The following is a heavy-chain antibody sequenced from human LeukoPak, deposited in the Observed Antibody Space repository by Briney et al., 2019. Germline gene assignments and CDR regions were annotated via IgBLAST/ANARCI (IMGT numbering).Heavy chain of an antibody. V-gene: IGHV3-23*01. Sequence: GGSLRLSCAASGFSFTNYALSWFRQAPGKGLEWFSAISADAGSTYYADSVKGRLTISRDDFKSTLYLQMNSLRAEDTAVYYCAKDTYDSGWYYFDYWGQGTLVTVSS. J-gene: IGHJ4*02. CDR1: GFSFTNYA. D-gene: IGHD6-19*01. CDR2: ISADAGST. CDR3: AKDTYDSGWYYFDY.